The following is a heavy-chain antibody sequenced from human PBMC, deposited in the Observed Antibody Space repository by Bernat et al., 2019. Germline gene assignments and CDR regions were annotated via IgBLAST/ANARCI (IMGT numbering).Heavy chain of an antibody. V-gene: IGHV3-33*01. D-gene: IGHD3-10*01. J-gene: IGHJ4*02. CDR1: GFTFSSYG. CDR2: IVNDGGYK. Sequence: VHLVESGGGVVQPGRSLRLSCAASGFTFSSYGMHWVRQAPGKGLEWVAVIVNDGGYKKYADSVKGRFSISRDNSKNTLWLQMNSLRVEDTAVYYCARDDDSSGNYLDYWGQGTLVTVSS. CDR3: ARDDDSSGNYLDY.